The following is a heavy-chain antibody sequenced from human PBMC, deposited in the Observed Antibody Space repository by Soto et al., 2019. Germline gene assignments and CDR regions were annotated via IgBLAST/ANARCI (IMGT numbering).Heavy chain of an antibody. CDR2: ISGSGGST. J-gene: IGHJ6*02. CDR1: GITFRNYA. D-gene: IGHD1-26*01. Sequence: GGSLRLSCAASGITFRNYAMSWVRQAPGKGLEWVSSISGSGGSTYSADSVKGRFTISRDNSKNTLYLQMNSLRAEDTAVYYCAKLLGATVWVGYGMDVWGQGTTVTVSS. V-gene: IGHV3-23*01. CDR3: AKLLGATVWVGYGMDV.